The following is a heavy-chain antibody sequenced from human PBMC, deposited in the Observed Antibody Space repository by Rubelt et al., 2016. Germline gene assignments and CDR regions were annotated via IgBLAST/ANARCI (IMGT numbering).Heavy chain of an antibody. CDR1: GGSISSSSYY. Sequence: QLQLQESGPGLVKPSETLSLTCTVSGGSISSSSYYWGWIRQPPGKGLEWIGSIYYSGSTYYNPSLKIRVTISVDTSKNQFSLKLSSVTAADTAVYYCARDRIAAAGGMFDYWGQGTLVTVSS. V-gene: IGHV4-39*07. D-gene: IGHD6-13*01. CDR3: ARDRIAAAGGMFDY. CDR2: IYYSGST. J-gene: IGHJ4*02.